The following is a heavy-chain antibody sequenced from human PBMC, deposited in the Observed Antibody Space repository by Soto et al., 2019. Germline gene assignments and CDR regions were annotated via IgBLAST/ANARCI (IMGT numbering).Heavy chain of an antibody. J-gene: IGHJ4*02. V-gene: IGHV4-34*02. CDR1: GGSFSGYY. D-gene: IGHD6-6*01. Sequence: QVQLQQWGAGLLKPSETLSLTCGVYGGSFSGYYWSWIRQPPGKGLEWIGEVSHSGSTNYNPSLKSRVTISVDTSKNHFSLQVSSVTAADTGVYYCARSNPSRPDYWGQGTLVTVSS. CDR2: VSHSGST. CDR3: ARSNPSRPDY.